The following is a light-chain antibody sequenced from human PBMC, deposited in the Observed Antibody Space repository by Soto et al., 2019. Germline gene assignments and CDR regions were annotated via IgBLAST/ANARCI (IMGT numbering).Light chain of an antibody. CDR2: EVS. V-gene: IGLV2-14*01. J-gene: IGLJ2*01. CDR1: SSDVGGYNY. CDR3: SSYRRSSTVV. Sequence: QSALTQPASVSGSPGQSSTISCTGTSSDVGGYNYVSWYQQHPGKAPKLMIYEVSNRPSGVSNRFSGSKSGNTASLTISGRQAEDEADYYCSSYRRSSTVVFGGGTKLTVL.